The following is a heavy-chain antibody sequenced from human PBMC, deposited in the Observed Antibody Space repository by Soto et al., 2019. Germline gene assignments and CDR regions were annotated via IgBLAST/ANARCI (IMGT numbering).Heavy chain of an antibody. Sequence: SVKVSCKASGFTFTSSAMQWVRQARGQRLEWIGWIVVGSGNTNYAQKFQERVTITRDMSTSTAYMELSSLRSEDTAVYYCAAIRNERSGYDSNNYYYYMDVWGKGTTVTVSS. D-gene: IGHD5-12*01. J-gene: IGHJ6*03. CDR2: IVVGSGNT. V-gene: IGHV1-58*02. CDR3: AAIRNERSGYDSNNYYYYMDV. CDR1: GFTFTSSA.